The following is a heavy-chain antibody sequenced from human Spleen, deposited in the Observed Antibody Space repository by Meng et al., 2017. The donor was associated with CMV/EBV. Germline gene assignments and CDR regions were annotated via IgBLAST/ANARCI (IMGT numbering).Heavy chain of an antibody. V-gene: IGHV4-39*07. CDR1: GGSISSSSYY. D-gene: IGHD3-10*01. Sequence: SETLSLTCTVSGGSISSSSYYWGWIRQPPGKGLEWIGSIHYSGSTYYNPSLKSRVTISVDTSKNQLSLKLSSVTAADTAVYYCARTHYGSGSSWFDPWGQGTLVTVSS. CDR2: IHYSGST. J-gene: IGHJ5*02. CDR3: ARTHYGSGSSWFDP.